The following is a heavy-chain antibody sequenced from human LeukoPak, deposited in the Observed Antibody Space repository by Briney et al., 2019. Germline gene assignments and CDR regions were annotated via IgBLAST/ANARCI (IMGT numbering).Heavy chain of an antibody. D-gene: IGHD6-6*01. CDR2: ISGSGGST. CDR1: GFTFSSYA. CDR3: ARGGVYSSSMIDY. J-gene: IGHJ4*02. V-gene: IGHV3-23*01. Sequence: GGSLRLSCAASGFTFSSYAMSWVRQAPGKGLEWVSTISGSGGSTYYADSVKGRFTISRDNSKNTVNLQMNSLRAEDTAVYYCARGGVYSSSMIDYWGQGTLVTVSS.